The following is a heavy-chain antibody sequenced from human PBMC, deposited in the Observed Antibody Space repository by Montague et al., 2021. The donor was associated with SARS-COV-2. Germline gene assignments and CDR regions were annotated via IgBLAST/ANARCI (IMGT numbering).Heavy chain of an antibody. CDR2: MYDSGSN. CDR3: VRRSRLHLGELTPIDP. Sequence: SETLSLTCTGDGDCMNSSSDEWGGIGQPPRTGLEWIGTMYDSGSNYYNPTLKSRASIFVDTSSNQFFLKLNSVTAADTAVYYCVRRSRLHLGELTPIDPWGQGTLVTVSS. D-gene: IGHD3-16*01. V-gene: IGHV4-39*01. CDR1: GDCMNSSSDE. J-gene: IGHJ5*02.